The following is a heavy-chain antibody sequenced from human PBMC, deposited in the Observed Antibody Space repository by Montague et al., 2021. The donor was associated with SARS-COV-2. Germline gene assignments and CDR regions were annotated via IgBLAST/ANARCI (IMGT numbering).Heavy chain of an antibody. Sequence: SETLSLTCTVSGGSISSSSYYWGWIRQPPGKGLEWIGEINQSGSINFNPSLKSRVTILVDTSKNQFSLKLTSVTAAETAVYYCARGQEGVNMVLVVLGFYDYMDVWGKGTTVTVSS. CDR1: GGSISSSSYY. V-gene: IGHV4-39*07. D-gene: IGHD3-22*01. CDR3: ARGQEGVNMVLVVLGFYDYMDV. CDR2: INQSGSI. J-gene: IGHJ6*03.